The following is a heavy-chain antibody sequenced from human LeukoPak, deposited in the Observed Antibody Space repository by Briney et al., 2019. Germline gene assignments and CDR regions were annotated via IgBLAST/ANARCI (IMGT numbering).Heavy chain of an antibody. CDR1: GFTFSDYY. D-gene: IGHD6-6*01. J-gene: IGHJ6*04. V-gene: IGHV3-7*01. CDR3: AREEYSSSSWMDV. Sequence: GGSLRLSCAASGFTFSDYYMSWIRQAPGKGLERVANIKQDGSEKYYVDSVKGRFTISRENAKNSLYLQMNSLRDEDTAVYYCAREEYSSSSWMDVWGKGTTVTVSS. CDR2: IKQDGSEK.